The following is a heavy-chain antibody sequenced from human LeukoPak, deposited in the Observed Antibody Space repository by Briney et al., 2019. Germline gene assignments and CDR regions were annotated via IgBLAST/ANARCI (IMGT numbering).Heavy chain of an antibody. Sequence: ASVKVSCKASGYTFTGYYMHWVRQAPGQGLEWMGWINPNSGGTNYAQKFQGWVTMTRDTSISTAYMELSRLRSDDTAVYYCARGLDGNPLYQHGMDVWGQGTTVIVSS. CDR3: ARGLDGNPLYQHGMDV. CDR1: GYTFTGYY. J-gene: IGHJ6*02. D-gene: IGHD5-24*01. CDR2: INPNSGGT. V-gene: IGHV1-2*04.